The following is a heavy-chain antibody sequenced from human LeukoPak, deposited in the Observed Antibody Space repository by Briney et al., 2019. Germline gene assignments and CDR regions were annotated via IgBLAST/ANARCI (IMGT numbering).Heavy chain of an antibody. V-gene: IGHV4-31*03. D-gene: IGHD6-19*01. J-gene: IGHJ4*02. CDR1: GGSISSGGYY. CDR2: IYYSGST. Sequence: PSETLSLTCTVSGGSISSGGYYWSWIRQHPGTGLEWIGYIYYSGSTYYNPSLKSRVTISVDTSKNQFSLNLTSVTAADTAVYYCARGLSSSGWYAADYWGQGILVTVSS. CDR3: ARGLSSSGWYAADY.